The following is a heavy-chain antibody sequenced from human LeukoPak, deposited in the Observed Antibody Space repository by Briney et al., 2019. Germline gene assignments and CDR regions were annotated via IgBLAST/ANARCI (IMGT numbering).Heavy chain of an antibody. V-gene: IGHV4-34*01. Sequence: PSETLSLTCAVYGGSLSDYYWSWIRQPPGKGLEWIGSIYYSGSTYYNPSLKSRVTISVDTSKNQFSLKLSSVTTADTAVYYCARYQQRSAFDIWGQGTMVTVSS. CDR2: IYYSGST. CDR3: ARYQQRSAFDI. J-gene: IGHJ3*02. D-gene: IGHD1/OR15-1a*01. CDR1: GGSLSDYY.